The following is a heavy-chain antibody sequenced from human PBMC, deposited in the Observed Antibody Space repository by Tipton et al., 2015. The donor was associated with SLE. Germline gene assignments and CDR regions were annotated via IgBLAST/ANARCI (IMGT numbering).Heavy chain of an antibody. V-gene: IGHV1-18*01. CDR1: GYTFTGYG. CDR3: ARDCSGGSCAQGSYYYGMDV. Sequence: QLVQSGAEVKKPGASVKVSCKASGYTFTGYGISWVRQAPGQGLEWMGWISAYNGNTNYAQKLQGRVTMTTDTSTSTAYMELRSLRADDTAVYYCARDCSGGSCAQGSYYYGMDVWGQGTTVTVSS. D-gene: IGHD2-15*01. J-gene: IGHJ6*02. CDR2: ISAYNGNT.